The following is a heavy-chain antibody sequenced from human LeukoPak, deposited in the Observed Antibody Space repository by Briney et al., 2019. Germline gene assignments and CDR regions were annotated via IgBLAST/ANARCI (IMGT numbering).Heavy chain of an antibody. J-gene: IGHJ4*02. Sequence: PGGSLRLSCAASGFTFDDYAMHWVRQAPGKGLEWVSGISWNSGSIGYADSVKGRFTISRDNAKNSLYLQMNSLRAEDTALYCCAKDVGGGSGSYYKRFDCWGQGTLVTVSS. CDR1: GFTFDDYA. CDR2: ISWNSGSI. V-gene: IGHV3-9*01. D-gene: IGHD3-10*01. CDR3: AKDVGGGSGSYYKRFDC.